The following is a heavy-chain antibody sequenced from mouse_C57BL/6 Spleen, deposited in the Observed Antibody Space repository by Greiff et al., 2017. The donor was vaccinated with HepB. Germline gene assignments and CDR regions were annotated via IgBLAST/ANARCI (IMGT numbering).Heavy chain of an antibody. CDR2: ISNGGGST. J-gene: IGHJ1*03. CDR1: GFTFSDYY. Sequence: EVQLVVSGGGLVQPGGSLKLSCAASGFTFSDYYMYWVRQTPEKRLEWVAYISNGGGSTYYPDTVKGRFTISRDNAKNTLYLQMSRLKSEDTAMYYCARQYWYFDVWGTGTTVTVSS. V-gene: IGHV5-12*01. CDR3: ARQYWYFDV.